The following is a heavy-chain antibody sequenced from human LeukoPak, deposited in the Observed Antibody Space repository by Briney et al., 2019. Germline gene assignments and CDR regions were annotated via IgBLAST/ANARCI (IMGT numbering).Heavy chain of an antibody. Sequence: PGGSLRLSCAASGFTFSSYAMSWVRQAPGKGREWVSAISGSGGSTYYADSVKGRFTISRDNSKNTLYLQMNSLRAEDTAVYYCAKDQPPPYMVVTPGDAFDIWGQGTMVTVSS. V-gene: IGHV3-23*01. CDR1: GFTFSSYA. J-gene: IGHJ3*02. D-gene: IGHD4-23*01. CDR3: AKDQPPPYMVVTPGDAFDI. CDR2: ISGSGGST.